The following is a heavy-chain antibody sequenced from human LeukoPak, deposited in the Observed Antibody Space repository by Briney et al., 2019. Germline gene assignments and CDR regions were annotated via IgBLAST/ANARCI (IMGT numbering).Heavy chain of an antibody. Sequence: GGSLRLSCAASGFTFRTYAMSWVRQAPGKGLEWVSGISGSGGDTYYADSVKGRFTISRDNSKNTLYLQMNSLRAEDTAVYYCAKPRRYGDYVFFDYWGQGTLVTVSS. V-gene: IGHV3-23*01. D-gene: IGHD4-17*01. CDR3: AKPRRYGDYVFFDY. CDR1: GFTFRTYA. J-gene: IGHJ4*02. CDR2: ISGSGGDT.